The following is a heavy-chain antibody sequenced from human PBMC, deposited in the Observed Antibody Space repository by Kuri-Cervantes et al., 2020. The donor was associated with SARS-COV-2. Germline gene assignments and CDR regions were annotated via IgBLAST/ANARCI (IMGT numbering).Heavy chain of an antibody. J-gene: IGHJ3*02. Sequence: SETLSLTCTVSGGSISSGSYYWSWIRQPAGKGLEWIGRIYTSGSTNYNPSLKSRVTMSVDTSKNQFSLKLSSVTAADTAVYYCARVKGDDFWSGRQSDAFDIWGQGTMVTVSS. D-gene: IGHD3-3*01. CDR1: GGSISSGSYY. V-gene: IGHV4-61*02. CDR3: ARVKGDDFWSGRQSDAFDI. CDR2: IYTSGST.